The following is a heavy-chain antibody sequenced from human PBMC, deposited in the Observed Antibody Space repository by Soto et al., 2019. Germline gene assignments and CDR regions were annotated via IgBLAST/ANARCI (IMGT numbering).Heavy chain of an antibody. J-gene: IGHJ6*02. V-gene: IGHV1-69*13. CDR3: ARARPYGSGSYGTYYYGMDV. CDR2: IIPIFGTA. Sequence: ASVKVSCKASGGTFSSYAISWVRQAPGQGLEWMGGIIPIFGTANYAQKFQGRVTITADESTSTAYMELSSLRSEDTAVYYCARARPYGSGSYGTYYYGMDVWGQGTTVTVSS. D-gene: IGHD3-10*01. CDR1: GGTFSSYA.